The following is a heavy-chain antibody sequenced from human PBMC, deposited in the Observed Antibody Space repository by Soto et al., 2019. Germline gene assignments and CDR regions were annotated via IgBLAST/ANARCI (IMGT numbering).Heavy chain of an antibody. J-gene: IGHJ4*02. CDR3: ARDRGIYFSDSGGHIPHLDS. CDR1: EFTLSRNG. CDR2: ISIGGFTI. Sequence: GGSLRLSCTASEFTLSRNGMNWVRQAPGRGLEWVSFISIGGFTISYADSVKGRFTISRDLSKNSVYLQMNSLRDEDTAVYYCARDRGIYFSDSGGHIPHLDSWGQGTLVTVSS. D-gene: IGHD3-22*01. V-gene: IGHV3-48*02.